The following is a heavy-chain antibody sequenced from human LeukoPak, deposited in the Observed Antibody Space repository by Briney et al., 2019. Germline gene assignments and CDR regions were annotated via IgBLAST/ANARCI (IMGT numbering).Heavy chain of an antibody. CDR3: ARDSSGAAAGTGGFDY. J-gene: IGHJ4*02. CDR2: IYYSGST. Sequence: SETLSLTCTVSGGSISSYYWSWLRQPPGKGLEWIGYIYYSGSTNYNPSLKSRVTISVDTSKNQFSLKLSSVTAADTAVYYCARDSSGAAAGTGGFDYWGQGTLVTVSS. CDR1: GGSISSYY. V-gene: IGHV4-59*01. D-gene: IGHD6-13*01.